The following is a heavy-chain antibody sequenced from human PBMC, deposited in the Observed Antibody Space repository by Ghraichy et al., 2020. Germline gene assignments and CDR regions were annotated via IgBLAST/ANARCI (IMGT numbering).Heavy chain of an antibody. CDR2: FSGSGGGT. D-gene: IGHD1-26*01. CDR3: ARSRGSYLPPYFDY. J-gene: IGHJ4*02. CDR1: GFTFSSYA. Sequence: GGSLRLSCAASGFTFSSYAMSWVRQAPGKGLEWVSTFSGSGGGTYYADSVKGRFTISRDNSKNTLYLQMNSLRAEDTAVYYCARSRGSYLPPYFDYWGQGTLVTVSS. V-gene: IGHV3-23*01.